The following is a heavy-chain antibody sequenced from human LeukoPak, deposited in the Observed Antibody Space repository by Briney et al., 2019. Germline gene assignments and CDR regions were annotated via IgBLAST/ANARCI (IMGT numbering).Heavy chain of an antibody. CDR3: ARERCSSTSCYTEDYYYMDV. CDR2: IYYSGST. CDR1: GGSISSSSYY. Sequence: SETLSLTCTVSGGSISSSSYYWGWIRQPPGKGLEWIGSIYYSGSTNYNPSLKSRVTISVDTSKNQFSLKLSSVTAADTAVYYCARERCSSTSCYTEDYYYMDVWGKGTTVTVSS. V-gene: IGHV4-39*07. J-gene: IGHJ6*03. D-gene: IGHD2-2*02.